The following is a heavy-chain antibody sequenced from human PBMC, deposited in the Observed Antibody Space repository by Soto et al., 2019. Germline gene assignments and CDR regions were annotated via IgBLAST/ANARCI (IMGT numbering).Heavy chain of an antibody. V-gene: IGHV4-31*03. J-gene: IGHJ6*02. CDR3: ARGCNGDCYDYYYGMDV. Sequence: PSETLSLTCTVSGGSISSGGYHWSWIRQHPGKGLEWIGYIYYSGSTYYNTSLKSRVTISVDTSKNQFSLKLSSVTAADTAVYYCARGCNGDCYDYYYGMDVWGQGTTVTVSS. CDR1: GGSISSGGYH. CDR2: IYYSGST. D-gene: IGHD2-21*02.